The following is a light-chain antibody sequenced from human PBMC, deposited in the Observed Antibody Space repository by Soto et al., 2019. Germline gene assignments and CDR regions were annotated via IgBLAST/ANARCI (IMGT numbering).Light chain of an antibody. CDR1: RSVSSSY. CDR2: GAS. V-gene: IGKV3-20*01. Sequence: PGERATLYCRASRSVSSSYLAWYQHKAGQAPRLLISGASNRATDIPDRFNGSVSGTDFTLTISRLEPEDFAVYYCQHYGSSPPYTFGQGTKLEIK. CDR3: QHYGSSPPYT. J-gene: IGKJ2*01.